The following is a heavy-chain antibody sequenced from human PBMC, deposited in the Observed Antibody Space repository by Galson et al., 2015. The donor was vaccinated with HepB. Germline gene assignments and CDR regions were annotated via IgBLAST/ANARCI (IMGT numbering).Heavy chain of an antibody. Sequence: SLRLSCAASGFTFSSYGMHWVRQAPGKGLEWVAVIWYDGSNKYYADSVKGRFTISRDNSKNTLYLQMNSLRAEDTAVYYCARDYDFWSGYRYYYYMDVWGKGTTVTVSS. CDR3: ARDYDFWSGYRYYYYMDV. CDR1: GFTFSSYG. J-gene: IGHJ6*03. CDR2: IWYDGSNK. D-gene: IGHD3-3*01. V-gene: IGHV3-33*01.